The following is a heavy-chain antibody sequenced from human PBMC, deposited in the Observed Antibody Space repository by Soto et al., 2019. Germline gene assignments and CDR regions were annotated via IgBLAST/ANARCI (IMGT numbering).Heavy chain of an antibody. CDR3: ARGRPQKGGYCSSTSCYSYYYYYMDV. CDR1: GSSISSYY. D-gene: IGHD2-2*01. CDR2: IYYSGST. V-gene: IGHV4-59*01. Sequence: QVQLQESGPGLVKPSETLSLTCTVSGSSISSYYWSWIRQPPGKGLEWIGYIYYSGSTNYNPSLKSRVTISVDTSKNQFSLKLSSVTAADTAVYYCARGRPQKGGYCSSTSCYSYYYYYMDVWGKGTTVTVSS. J-gene: IGHJ6*03.